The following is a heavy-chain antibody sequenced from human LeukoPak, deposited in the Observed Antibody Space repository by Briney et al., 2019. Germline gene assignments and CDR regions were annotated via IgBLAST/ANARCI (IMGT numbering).Heavy chain of an antibody. D-gene: IGHD5-12*01. CDR2: INHSGST. J-gene: IGHJ4*02. Sequence: SETLSLTCAVYGGSFSGYYWSWIRQPPGKGLEWIGEINHSGSTNYNPSLKSRVTISVDTSKNQFSLKLSSVTAADTAVYYCARRRWLKKGHFDYWGQGTLVTVSS. V-gene: IGHV4-34*01. CDR1: GGSFSGYY. CDR3: ARRRWLKKGHFDY.